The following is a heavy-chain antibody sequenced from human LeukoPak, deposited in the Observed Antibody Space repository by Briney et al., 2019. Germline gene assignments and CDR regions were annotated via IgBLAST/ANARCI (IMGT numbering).Heavy chain of an antibody. CDR2: IGGSGRSI. V-gene: IGHV3-48*03. Sequence: GGSLRLSCAVSGITGITFNSYEMNWVLRAPGKGLVGVSYIGGSGRSIYYSDSVKGRFTISRDNAKNSLYLQMNSLRAEDTAVYYCATLVNYWSFDYWGQGTLVTVSS. CDR3: ATLVNYWSFDY. J-gene: IGHJ4*02. CDR1: GITGITFNSYE. D-gene: IGHD1-1*01.